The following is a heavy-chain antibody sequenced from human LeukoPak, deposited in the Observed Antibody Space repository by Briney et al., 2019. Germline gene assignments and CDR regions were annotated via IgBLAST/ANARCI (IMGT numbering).Heavy chain of an antibody. J-gene: IGHJ4*02. CDR3: ARVYYGSGSYLFDY. V-gene: IGHV4-61*09. CDR1: GGSISSGNYY. CDR2: ISTSGST. D-gene: IGHD3-10*01. Sequence: PSETLSLTCTVPGGSISSGNYYWSWIRQPAGKGLEWIGHISTSGSTNYNPSLKSRLTISVDTSKNQFSLKLSSVAAADTAVYYCARVYYGSGSYLFDYWGQGTLVTVSS.